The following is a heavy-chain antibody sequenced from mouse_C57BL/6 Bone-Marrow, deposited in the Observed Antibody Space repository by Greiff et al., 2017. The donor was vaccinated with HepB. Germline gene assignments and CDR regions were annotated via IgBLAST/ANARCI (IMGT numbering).Heavy chain of an antibody. V-gene: IGHV5-17*01. CDR3: ARPAWTCYFDY. Sequence: EVKLVESGGGLVKPGGSLKLSCAASGFTFSDYGMHWVRQAPEKGLEWVAYISSGSSTIYYADTVMGRFTISRDNAKNTLFLQMTSLRSEDTAMYYCARPAWTCYFDYWGQGTTLTVSS. CDR2: ISSGSSTI. D-gene: IGHD1-2*01. J-gene: IGHJ2*01. CDR1: GFTFSDYG.